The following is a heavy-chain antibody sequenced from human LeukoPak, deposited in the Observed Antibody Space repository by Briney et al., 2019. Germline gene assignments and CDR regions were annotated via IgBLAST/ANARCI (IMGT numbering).Heavy chain of an antibody. CDR1: GASINSGGYS. D-gene: IGHD2-2*01. V-gene: IGHV4-30-2*03. J-gene: IGHJ5*02. Sequence: SETLSLTCSVSGASINSGGYSWIWIRQPPGKGLEWIGHIYYSGSTYYNPSLKSRVTISVDTSKNQFSLKLSSVTAADTAVYYCARQDSYQLLLSWFDPWGQGTLVTVSS. CDR2: IYYSGST. CDR3: ARQDSYQLLLSWFDP.